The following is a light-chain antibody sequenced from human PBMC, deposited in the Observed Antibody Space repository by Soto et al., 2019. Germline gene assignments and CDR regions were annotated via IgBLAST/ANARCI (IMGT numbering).Light chain of an antibody. V-gene: IGLV1-44*01. CDR1: SSNIGSNI. CDR3: AAWDDSLNGRV. Sequence: QSVLTQPPSASGTPGQRVTISCSGSSSNIGSNIVNWYQQFPGTAPKLLIYSNDQRPSGVPDRFSGSKSGTSASLAISGLQSEDEADYYCAAWDDSLNGRVFGGGTKVTVL. CDR2: SND. J-gene: IGLJ2*01.